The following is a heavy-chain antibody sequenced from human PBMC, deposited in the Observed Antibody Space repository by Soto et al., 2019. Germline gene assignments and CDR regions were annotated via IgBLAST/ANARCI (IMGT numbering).Heavy chain of an antibody. CDR1: GFTFSDYY. Sequence: QVPLVESGGGLVKPGGSLRLSCAASGFTFSDYYMSWIRQAPGKGLEWVSYISSSSSYTNYADSVKGRFTISRDNAKNSLYLQMNSLRAEDTAVYYCATEAVAGSYFDYWGQGTLVTVSS. J-gene: IGHJ4*02. V-gene: IGHV3-11*06. CDR2: ISSSSSYT. CDR3: ATEAVAGSYFDY. D-gene: IGHD6-19*01.